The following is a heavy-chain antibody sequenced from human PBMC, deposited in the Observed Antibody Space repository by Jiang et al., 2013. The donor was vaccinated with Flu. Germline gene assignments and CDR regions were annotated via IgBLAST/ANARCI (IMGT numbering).Heavy chain of an antibody. Sequence: QLLESGGGLVQPGGSLRLSCAASGFTFSTYAMNWVRQAPGKGLEWVSGITSSGGSAYYADSVKGRFTISRDNSKNTLYLQMNSLRADDTAVYYCAKELAVILGGVAPTDYWGQGTLVTVSS. CDR3: AKELAVILGGVAPTDY. CDR1: GFTFSTYA. J-gene: IGHJ4*02. CDR2: ITSSGGSA. D-gene: IGHD2/OR15-2a*01. V-gene: IGHV3-23*01.